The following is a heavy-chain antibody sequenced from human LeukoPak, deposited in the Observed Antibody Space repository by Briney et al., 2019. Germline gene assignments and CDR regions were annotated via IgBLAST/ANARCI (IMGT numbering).Heavy chain of an antibody. V-gene: IGHV4-59*01. CDR3: AREGTAMVTGQFDY. CDR1: GGSISSYY. Sequence: SETLSLTCTVSGGSISSYYWSWIRQPPGKGLEWIGYIYYSGSTNYNPSLKSRVTISVDTSKNQFSLKLSSVTAADTAVYYCAREGTAMVTGQFDYWGQGTLVTVSS. J-gene: IGHJ4*02. D-gene: IGHD5-18*01. CDR2: IYYSGST.